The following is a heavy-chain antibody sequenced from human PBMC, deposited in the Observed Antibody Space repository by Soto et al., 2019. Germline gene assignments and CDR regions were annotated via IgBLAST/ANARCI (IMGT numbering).Heavy chain of an antibody. CDR2: IKQDGSEK. CDR1: GFTFSSYW. J-gene: IGHJ3*02. Sequence: EVQLVESGGGLVQPGGSLRLSCAASGFTFSSYWMSWVRQAPGKGLEWVANIKQDGSEKYYVDSVKGRFTISRDNAKNSLYLQMNSLRAEDTAVYYCARTRPDGGDAFDIWGQGTMVTVSS. D-gene: IGHD3-16*01. CDR3: ARTRPDGGDAFDI. V-gene: IGHV3-7*01.